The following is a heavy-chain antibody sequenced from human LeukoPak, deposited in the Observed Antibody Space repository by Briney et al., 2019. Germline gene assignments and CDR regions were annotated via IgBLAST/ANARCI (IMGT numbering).Heavy chain of an antibody. CDR3: ARDRGIWPDY. CDR2: ISYDGSNK. V-gene: IGHV3-30*04. D-gene: IGHD3-10*01. Sequence: GGSLRLSCAASGFTFSSYAMHWVRQAPGKGLEWVAVISYDGSNKYYADSVKGRFTISRDNSKNTLYLQMNSLRAEDTAVYYCARDRGIWPDYWGQGTPVTVSS. CDR1: GFTFSSYA. J-gene: IGHJ4*02.